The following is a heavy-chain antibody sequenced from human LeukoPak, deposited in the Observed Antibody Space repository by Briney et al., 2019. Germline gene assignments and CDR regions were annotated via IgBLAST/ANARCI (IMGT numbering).Heavy chain of an antibody. CDR1: GYSISSGYY. J-gene: IGHJ4*02. CDR3: ARERGWLHYYFDY. D-gene: IGHD5-24*01. CDR2: IYHSGST. Sequence: SETLSLTCAVSGYSISSGYYWGWIRQPPGKGLEWIGSIYHSGSTYYNPSLKSRVTISVDTSKNQFSLKLSSVTAADTAVYYCARERGWLHYYFDYWGQGTLVTVSS. V-gene: IGHV4-38-2*02.